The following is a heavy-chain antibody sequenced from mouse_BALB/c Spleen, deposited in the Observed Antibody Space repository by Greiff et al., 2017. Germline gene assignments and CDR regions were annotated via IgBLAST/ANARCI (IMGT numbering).Heavy chain of an antibody. CDR3: ARERYYYGGLDY. Sequence: EVKLLESGGGLVQPGGSLKLSCAASGFDFSRNCMSWVRQAPGKGLEWIGGINPDSSTINYTPSLKDKFIISRDTAKNTLYLQLSKVRTEDTALYDYARERYYYGGLDYWGQGTTLTVSS. D-gene: IGHD1-1*02. V-gene: IGHV4-1*02. J-gene: IGHJ2*01. CDR1: GFDFSRNC. CDR2: INPDSSTI.